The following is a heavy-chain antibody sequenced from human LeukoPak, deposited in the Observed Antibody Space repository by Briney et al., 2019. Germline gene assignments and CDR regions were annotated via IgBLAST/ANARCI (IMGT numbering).Heavy chain of an antibody. J-gene: IGHJ1*01. V-gene: IGHV1-18*04. D-gene: IGHD3-10*01. CDR3: ARDLQYYYGSGSYWYFQH. CDR2: ISAYNGNT. CDR1: GYTFTSYG. Sequence: ASVKVSCKASGYTFTSYGISWVRQAPGQGLEWMGWISAYNGNTNYAQKLQGRVTTTTDTSTSTAYMELRSLRSDDTAVYYCARDLQYYYGSGSYWYFQHWGQGTLVTVSS.